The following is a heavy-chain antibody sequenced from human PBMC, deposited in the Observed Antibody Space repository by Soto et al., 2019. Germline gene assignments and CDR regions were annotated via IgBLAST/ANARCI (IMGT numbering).Heavy chain of an antibody. V-gene: IGHV3-7*05. CDR2: IPPDGSQK. D-gene: IGHD2-2*02. CDR3: ARVAYTDKGCDF. Sequence: PGGSLRLSWAVCGFTFRRGWMTWVRQAPGKGLEWVANIPPDGSQKYYVDSVKSRFTISRDNAKNLLYLQMNSLTAEDTAVYYCARVAYTDKGCDFWAHGT. J-gene: IGHJ4*01. CDR1: GFTFRRGW.